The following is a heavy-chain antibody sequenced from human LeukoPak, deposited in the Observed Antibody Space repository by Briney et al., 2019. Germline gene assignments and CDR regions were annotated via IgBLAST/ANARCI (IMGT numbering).Heavy chain of an antibody. D-gene: IGHD3-10*01. J-gene: IGHJ4*02. Sequence: PGGSLRLSCAASGFTFSSYAMNWVRQAPGKGLEWVSYISSTSNTIYYADSVKGRFTISRDNAKNSLYLQMNSLRGEDTAVYYCARFYVSGSYPYYFAYWGQGSLVTVSS. CDR3: ARFYVSGSYPYYFAY. CDR1: GFTFSSYA. V-gene: IGHV3-48*01. CDR2: ISSTSNTI.